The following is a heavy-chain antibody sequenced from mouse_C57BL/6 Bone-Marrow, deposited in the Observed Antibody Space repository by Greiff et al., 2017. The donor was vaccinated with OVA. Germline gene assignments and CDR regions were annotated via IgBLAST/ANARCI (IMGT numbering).Heavy chain of an antibody. CDR2: IYPGGGYT. CDR3: ARESPYYYGSRGWYFDV. Sequence: VKLMESGAELVRPGTSVKMSCKASGYTFTNYWIGWAKQRPGHGLEWIGDIYPGGGYTNYNEKFKGKATLTADKSSSTAYMQFSSLTSEDSAIYYCARESPYYYGSRGWYFDVWGTGTTVTVSS. D-gene: IGHD1-1*01. J-gene: IGHJ1*03. CDR1: GYTFTNYW. V-gene: IGHV1-63*01.